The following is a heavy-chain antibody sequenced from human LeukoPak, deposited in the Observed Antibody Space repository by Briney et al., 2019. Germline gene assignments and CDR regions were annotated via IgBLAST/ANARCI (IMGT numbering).Heavy chain of an antibody. Sequence: ASVKVSCKASGYTFTSYGISWVRQAPGQGLEWMGWISAYNGNTNYAQKLRCRVTMTTDTSTSTAYMELRSLRSDDTAVYYCARGRVSYYLFDYWGQGTLVTVSS. CDR3: ARGRVSYYLFDY. CDR1: GYTFTSYG. V-gene: IGHV1-18*01. CDR2: ISAYNGNT. J-gene: IGHJ4*02. D-gene: IGHD1-26*01.